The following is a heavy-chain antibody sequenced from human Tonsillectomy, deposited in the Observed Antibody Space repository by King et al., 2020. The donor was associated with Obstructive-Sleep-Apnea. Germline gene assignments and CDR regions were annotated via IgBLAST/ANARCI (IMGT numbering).Heavy chain of an antibody. CDR1: GGSISSSSYY. Sequence: VQLQESGPGLVKASETLSLTCTVSGGSISSSSYYWGWIRQPPGKGPEWIGSIYYSGRTYDNPSLKSRVTMSVDTSKIQYSLKLRSVTAADTAVYYCARLLYDRSGYYYFDYWGQGTLVTVSS. V-gene: IGHV4-39*01. CDR2: IYYSGRT. CDR3: ARLLYDRSGYYYFDY. J-gene: IGHJ4*02. D-gene: IGHD3-22*01.